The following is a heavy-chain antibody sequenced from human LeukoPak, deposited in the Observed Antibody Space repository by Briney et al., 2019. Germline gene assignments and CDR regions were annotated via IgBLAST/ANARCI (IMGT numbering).Heavy chain of an antibody. CDR3: AMATKHFYYYYGMDV. Sequence: GGSLRLSCAASGFTFSSYAMSWVRQAPGKGLEWVSAISGSGGSTYYADSVKGRFTISRDNSKNTLYLQMNSLRAEDTAVYCCAMATKHFYYYYGMDVWGQGTTVTVSS. CDR2: ISGSGGST. J-gene: IGHJ6*02. V-gene: IGHV3-23*01. CDR1: GFTFSSYA.